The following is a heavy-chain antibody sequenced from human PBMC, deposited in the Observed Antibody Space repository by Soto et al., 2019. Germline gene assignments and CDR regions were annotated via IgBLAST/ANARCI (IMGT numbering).Heavy chain of an antibody. Sequence: SETLSLTCTVSGGSISSSSYYWGWIRQPPGKGLEWIGSIYYSGSTYYNPSLKSRVTISVDTSKNQFSLKLSSVTAADTAVYYCAPDYYDSSGYTYGMDVWGQGTTVTVSS. J-gene: IGHJ6*02. V-gene: IGHV4-39*01. CDR3: APDYYDSSGYTYGMDV. CDR1: GGSISSSSYY. D-gene: IGHD3-22*01. CDR2: IYYSGST.